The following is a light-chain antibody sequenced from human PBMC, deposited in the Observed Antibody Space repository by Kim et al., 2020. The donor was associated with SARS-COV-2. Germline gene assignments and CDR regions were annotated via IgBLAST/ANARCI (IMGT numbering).Light chain of an antibody. J-gene: IGKJ1*01. V-gene: IGKV4-1*01. Sequence: DIVMTQSPDSLAVSLGERATINCKSSQSVLYSSNNKNYLAWYQQKPGQPPKVLIYWASTRESGVPDRFSGSGSGTDFTLTISCLQAEDVAVYYCQQYYSTPPAFGQGTKVDIK. CDR3: QQYYSTPPA. CDR2: WAS. CDR1: QSVLYSSNNKNY.